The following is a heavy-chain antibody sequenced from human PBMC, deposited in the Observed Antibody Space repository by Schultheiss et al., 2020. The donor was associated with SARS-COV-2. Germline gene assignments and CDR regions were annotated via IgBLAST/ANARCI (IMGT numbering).Heavy chain of an antibody. V-gene: IGHV3-73*01. CDR3: TRPSGSGYRDYYYYGMDV. Sequence: GGSLRLSCAASGFTFSGSAMHWVRQASGEGLEWVGRIRSKANSYATAYAASVKGRFTISRDDSKNTAYLQMNSLKTEDTAVYYCTRPSGSGYRDYYYYGMDVWCQGTTVPVAS. CDR2: IRSKANSYAT. CDR1: GFTFSGSA. J-gene: IGHJ6*02. D-gene: IGHD3-22*01.